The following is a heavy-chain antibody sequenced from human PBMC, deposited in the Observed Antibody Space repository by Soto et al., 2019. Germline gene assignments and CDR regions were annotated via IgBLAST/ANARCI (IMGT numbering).Heavy chain of an antibody. CDR1: FTSYD. V-gene: IGHV1-8*01. D-gene: IGHD6-19*01. J-gene: IGHJ6*02. CDR2: MNPNSGDT. Sequence: QVQLVQSGAEVKKPGASVKVSCTFTSYDINWVRQAPGQGLEWMAWMNPNSGDTRYAQKLQGRVTMTRNTSSFTAYMELSSLRSEETAVYYCARGPGSSDWRFSYYYMDVWGQGTTVTVSS. CDR3: ARGPGSSDWRFSYYYMDV.